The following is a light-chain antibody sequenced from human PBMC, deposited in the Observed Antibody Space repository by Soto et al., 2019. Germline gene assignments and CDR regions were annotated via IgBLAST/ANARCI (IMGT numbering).Light chain of an antibody. CDR2: GAS. Sequence: EIVMTQSPATLSVSPGERATLSCSASQSVSSNLAWYQQKPGQAPRLLIYGASTRATGIQARFSGSGSGTEFTLTISSLQSEDFAVYYCQQYNNWPRTFGQGTKVVIK. V-gene: IGKV3-15*01. J-gene: IGKJ1*01. CDR1: QSVSSN. CDR3: QQYNNWPRT.